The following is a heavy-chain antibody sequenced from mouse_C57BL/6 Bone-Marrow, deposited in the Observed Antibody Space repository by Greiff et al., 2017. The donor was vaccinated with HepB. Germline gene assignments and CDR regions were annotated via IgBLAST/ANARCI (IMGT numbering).Heavy chain of an antibody. J-gene: IGHJ4*01. D-gene: IGHD1-1*01. V-gene: IGHV5-9-1*02. Sequence: EVMLVESGEGLVKPGGSLKLSCAASGFTFSSYAMSWVRQTPEKRLEWVAYISSGGDYIYYADTVKGRFTISRDNARNTLYLQMSSLKSEDTAMYYCTRGGPLRRIYYAMDYWGQGTSVTVSS. CDR3: TRGGPLRRIYYAMDY. CDR2: ISSGGDYI. CDR1: GFTFSSYA.